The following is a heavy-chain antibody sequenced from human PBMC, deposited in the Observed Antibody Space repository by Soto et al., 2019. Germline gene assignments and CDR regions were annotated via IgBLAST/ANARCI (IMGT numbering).Heavy chain of an antibody. V-gene: IGHV1-18*04. CDR2: ISAYNGNT. Sequence: ASVKVSCKASGYTFTSYGISWVRQAPGQGLEWMGWISAYNGNTNYAQKLQGRVTMTTDTSTSTAYMELRGLRSDDTAVYYCARDPRNIVVVPAEYNWFDPWGQGTLVTVSS. CDR1: GYTFTSYG. CDR3: ARDPRNIVVVPAEYNWFDP. D-gene: IGHD2-2*01. J-gene: IGHJ5*02.